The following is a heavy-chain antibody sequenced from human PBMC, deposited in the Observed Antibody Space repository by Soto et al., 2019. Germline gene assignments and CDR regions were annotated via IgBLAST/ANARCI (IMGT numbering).Heavy chain of an antibody. V-gene: IGHV3-21*01. CDR2: ITSSGKYT. CDR3: VRDQYYYDSSGPEDY. D-gene: IGHD3-22*01. J-gene: IGHJ4*02. CDR1: GFSFNKYS. Sequence: EVRLVESGGGLARPGGSLRLSCAASGFSFNKYSMNWVRQAPGKGLEWGSSITSSGKYTYYADSVRGRFTVSRDNAKNSLYLEVNSLRAEDTAVYYCVRDQYYYDSSGPEDYWGQGTLVTVSS.